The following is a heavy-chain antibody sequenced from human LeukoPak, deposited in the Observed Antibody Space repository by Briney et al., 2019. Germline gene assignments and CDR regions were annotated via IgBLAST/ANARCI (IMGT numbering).Heavy chain of an antibody. CDR1: GGSISSSPYY. Sequence: SETLSLTCTVPGGSISSSPYYWGWIRQPPGKGLEWIGSVYYSGSTSYNPPLKSRVTISVDTSKNQFSLKLNSVTAADTAVYYCARPLTGYSYFDYWGQGTLVTVSS. CDR3: ARPLTGYSYFDY. D-gene: IGHD3-9*01. V-gene: IGHV4-39*01. CDR2: VYYSGST. J-gene: IGHJ4*02.